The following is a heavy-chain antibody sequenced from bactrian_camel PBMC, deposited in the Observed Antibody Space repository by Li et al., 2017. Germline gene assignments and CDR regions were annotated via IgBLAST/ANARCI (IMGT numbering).Heavy chain of an antibody. J-gene: IGHJ4*01. CDR1: GHTYGRNC. Sequence: QVQLVESGGGLVQSGGSLRLSCAASGHTYGRNCMGWFRQAPGKEREGVAAVYTSGGSTYYADSVKGRFTISQDNGKKTLYLGMNSLKPEDTAMYYCARSPLSCERLSPQRWRDYAYWGQGTQVTVS. V-gene: IGHV3S1*01. CDR2: VYTSGGST. D-gene: IGHD4*01. CDR3: ARSPLSCERLSPQRWRDYAY.